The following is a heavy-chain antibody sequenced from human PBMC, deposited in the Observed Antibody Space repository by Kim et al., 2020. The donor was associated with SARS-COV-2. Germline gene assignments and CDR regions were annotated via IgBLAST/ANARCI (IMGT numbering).Heavy chain of an antibody. D-gene: IGHD3-16*01. Sequence: GESLKISCKGSGYSFSDQWITWVRQVPGKGLEWMGRIDLRDSYTTYSPSFKGHVTISADKSITTAYLQWSSLKASDTAIYYCVGRPDYDYWGQGTLVTV. CDR3: VGRPDYDY. CDR2: IDLRDSYT. J-gene: IGHJ4*02. CDR1: GYSFSDQW. V-gene: IGHV5-10-1*01.